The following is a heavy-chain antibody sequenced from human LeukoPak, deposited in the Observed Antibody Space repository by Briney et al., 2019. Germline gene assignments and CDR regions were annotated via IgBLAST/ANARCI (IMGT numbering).Heavy chain of an antibody. CDR3: ARNLNYYDSSGPGV. CDR1: GGSISSGGYY. CDR2: IYHSGST. D-gene: IGHD3-22*01. J-gene: IGHJ4*02. Sequence: PSQTLSLTCTVSGGSISSGGYYWSWIRQHPGKGLEWIGYIYHSGSTYYNPSLRSRVTISLDRSKNQFSLKLSSVTAADTAVYYCARNLNYYDSSGPGVWGQGTLVTVSS. V-gene: IGHV4-31*03.